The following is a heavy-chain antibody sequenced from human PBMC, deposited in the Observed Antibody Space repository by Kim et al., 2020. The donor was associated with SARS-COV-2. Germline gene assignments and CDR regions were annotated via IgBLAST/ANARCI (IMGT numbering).Heavy chain of an antibody. CDR1: GFTFSNYD. Sequence: GGSLRLSCATSGFTFSNYDMSWVRQVPGKGLEWVSTISANSDPTHYADSVKGRFTISRDNSKNTMFLQMNNLRAEDAATYYCARAVSDYWCASDYWGQG. CDR2: ISANSDPT. V-gene: IGHV3-23*01. D-gene: IGHD2-8*01. CDR3: ARAVSDYWCASDY. J-gene: IGHJ4*02.